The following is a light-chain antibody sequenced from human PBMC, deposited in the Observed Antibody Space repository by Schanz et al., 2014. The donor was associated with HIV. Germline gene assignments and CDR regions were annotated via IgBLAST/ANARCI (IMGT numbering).Light chain of an antibody. CDR2: GAS. J-gene: IGKJ5*01. CDR3: QQYGG. Sequence: EIVMTQSPATLSVSPGERATLSCRASQSVSSNLAWYRQKPGQAPRLLIYGASTRATGIPDRFSGSGSGTDFTLTISRLEPEDFAVYYCQQYGGFGQGTRLEIK. V-gene: IGKV3-20*01. CDR1: QSVSSN.